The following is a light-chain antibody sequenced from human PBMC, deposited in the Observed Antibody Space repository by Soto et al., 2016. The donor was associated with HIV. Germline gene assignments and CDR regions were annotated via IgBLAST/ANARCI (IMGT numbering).Light chain of an antibody. CDR1: QSISTY. CDR3: QQSYNTPRT. CDR2: AAS. Sequence: DIQMTQSPSSLSASVGDRVTITCRASQSISTYLNWYQQKPGRPPKLLIYAASSLQSGVPSRFSGTGSGTDFTLAISSLQPEDFATYYCQQSYNTPRTFGGGTKVEIK. J-gene: IGKJ4*01. V-gene: IGKV1-39*01.